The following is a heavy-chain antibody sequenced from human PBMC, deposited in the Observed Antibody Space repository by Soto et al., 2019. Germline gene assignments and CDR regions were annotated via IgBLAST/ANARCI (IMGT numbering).Heavy chain of an antibody. Sequence: SETLSLTCTVSGGSISSGGYYWSWIRQHPGKGLEWIGYIYYSGSTYYNPSLKSRVTISVDTSKNQFSLKLSSVTAADTAVYYCAREGGKYCTNGVCYPCGMDVWGQGTTVTVSS. V-gene: IGHV4-31*03. CDR1: GGSISSGGYY. CDR2: IYYSGST. J-gene: IGHJ6*02. CDR3: AREGGKYCTNGVCYPCGMDV. D-gene: IGHD2-8*01.